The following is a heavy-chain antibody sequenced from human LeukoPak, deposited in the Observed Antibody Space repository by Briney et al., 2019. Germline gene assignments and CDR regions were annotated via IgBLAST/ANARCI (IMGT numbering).Heavy chain of an antibody. CDR2: INHSGST. Sequence: PSETLSLTCAVYGGSFSGYYWSWIRQPPGKGLEWIGEINHSGSTNYNPSLKSRVTISVDTSKNQFSLKLSSVTAADTAVYYCARIYDYVWGSYEIWGQGTMVTVSS. V-gene: IGHV4-34*01. J-gene: IGHJ3*02. CDR3: ARIYDYVWGSYEI. D-gene: IGHD3-16*01. CDR1: GGSFSGYY.